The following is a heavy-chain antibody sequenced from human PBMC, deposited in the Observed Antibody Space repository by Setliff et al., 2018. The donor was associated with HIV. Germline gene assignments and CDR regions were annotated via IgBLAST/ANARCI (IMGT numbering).Heavy chain of an antibody. CDR2: IYYSGDS. CDR3: ARAKYYYDTSAYYGSRDWYFDL. J-gene: IGHJ2*01. CDR1: GGSISSSSYY. D-gene: IGHD3-22*01. Sequence: SETLSLTCTVSGGSISSSSYYWDWIRQPPGKGLEWIASIYYSGDSHYNPSLKSRVTISVDPSKNQFSLKLNSVTAADTAVYYCARAKYYYDTSAYYGSRDWYFDLWGRGTLVTVSS. V-gene: IGHV4-39*07.